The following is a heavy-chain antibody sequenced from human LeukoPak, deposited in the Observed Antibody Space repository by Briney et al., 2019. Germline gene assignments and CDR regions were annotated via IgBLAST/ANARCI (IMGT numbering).Heavy chain of an antibody. CDR1: GFPFGTYW. CDR3: SREFHP. CDR2: MKHDGREE. J-gene: IGHJ5*02. V-gene: IGHV3-7*01. Sequence: GGSLRLSCEGSGFPFGTYWMAWVRQAPGKGLEWVASMKHDGREEHYVDSIKGRFTISRDNGKNSVYLQMNNLRVEDTAMYYCSREFHPWGQGTLVIVSS.